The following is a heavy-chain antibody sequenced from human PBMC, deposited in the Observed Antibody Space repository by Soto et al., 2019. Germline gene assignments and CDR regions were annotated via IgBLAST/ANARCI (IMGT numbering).Heavy chain of an antibody. CDR1: GYPFTHYG. V-gene: IGHV1-18*01. CDR2: ISPYNGNT. D-gene: IGHD3-10*01. CDR3: ARDQSVDRSYYYGIDV. Sequence: QVQLVQSGAEVKKPGASVKVSCKSSGYPFTHYGITWVRQAPGQGLEWMGWISPYNGNTNYGQTLQGRGTLTTDTSTSTVDRERRSLRADDTAVDYCARDQSVDRSYYYGIDVWGQGTTVTVSS. J-gene: IGHJ6*02.